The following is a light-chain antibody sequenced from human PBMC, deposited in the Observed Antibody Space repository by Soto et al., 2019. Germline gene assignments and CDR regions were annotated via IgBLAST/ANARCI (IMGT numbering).Light chain of an antibody. Sequence: EIVLTQSPGTLSLSPGERATLSCRASQSVSSSYLAWYQQKPGQAPRLLIYGASSRATGIPDRFSGSGAGTTVAHTISRQEGEDFAVYYCQQYGSSPSTFGQGTKVEIK. CDR2: GAS. CDR1: QSVSSSY. V-gene: IGKV3-20*01. CDR3: QQYGSSPST. J-gene: IGKJ1*01.